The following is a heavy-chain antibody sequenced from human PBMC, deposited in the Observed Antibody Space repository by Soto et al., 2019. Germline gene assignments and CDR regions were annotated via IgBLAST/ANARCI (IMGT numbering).Heavy chain of an antibody. CDR3: ARRDGTGWYYFDY. CDR1: GGSISSRNYY. D-gene: IGHD6-19*01. J-gene: IGHJ4*02. Sequence: QLQLQESGPGLVKPSETLSLTCAVSGGSISSRNYYWGWIRQPPGKGLEWIGSIYYSGSTYYNPSLRSRVTMSVDTSKNQFSPKLTSVTAADTAVYYCARRDGTGWYYFDYWGQGTLVTVSS. CDR2: IYYSGST. V-gene: IGHV4-39*01.